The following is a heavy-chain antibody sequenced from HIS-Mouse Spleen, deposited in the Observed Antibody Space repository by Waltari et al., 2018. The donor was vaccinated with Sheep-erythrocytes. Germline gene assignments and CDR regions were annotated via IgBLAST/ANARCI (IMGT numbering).Heavy chain of an antibody. J-gene: IGHJ4*01. V-gene: IGHV1-69*04. CDR3: AQTGATTPHFDY. D-gene: IGHD1-26*01. CDR1: GGTFSSYA. CDR2: IIPILGIA. Sequence: QVQLVQSGAEVKKPGSSVKVSCKASGGTFSSYAISWVRQAAGQGLEWMGRIIPILGIANYAQKFQGRVTITADKSTSTAYMELSSLRSEDTAVYYCAQTGATTPHFDYWGQERWSPSPQ.